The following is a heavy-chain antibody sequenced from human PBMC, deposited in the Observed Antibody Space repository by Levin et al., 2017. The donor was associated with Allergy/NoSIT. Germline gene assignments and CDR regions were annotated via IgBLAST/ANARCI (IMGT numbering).Heavy chain of an antibody. J-gene: IGHJ4*02. CDR2: ISWNSNSI. V-gene: IGHV3-9*01. Sequence: GGSLRLSCAASGFTFDDYAMHWVRQAPGKGLEWVSGISWNSNSIVYADSVKGRFTISRDNAKNSLYLQVSSLKSEDTALYYCVQGGSTVASLARLASWGQGTLVTVSS. D-gene: IGHD6-6*01. CDR1: GFTFDDYA. CDR3: VQGGSTVASLARLAS.